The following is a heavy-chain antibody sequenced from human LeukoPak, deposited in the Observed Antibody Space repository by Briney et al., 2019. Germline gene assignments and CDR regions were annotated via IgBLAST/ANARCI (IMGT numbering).Heavy chain of an antibody. Sequence: GGSLRLSCAASGFTFSTYAMNWVRQAPGEGLKWVSCITGDSAYIYYADSVKGRFTISRDNVKNSLYLQMNSLRAEDTAVYYCARYRVSSSTSYIDFWGQGTLVTVSS. J-gene: IGHJ4*02. CDR2: ITGDSAYI. D-gene: IGHD2-2*01. V-gene: IGHV3-21*01. CDR3: ARYRVSSSTSYIDF. CDR1: GFTFSTYA.